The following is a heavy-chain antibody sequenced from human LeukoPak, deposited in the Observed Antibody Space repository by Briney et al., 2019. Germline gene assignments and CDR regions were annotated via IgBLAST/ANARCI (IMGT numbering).Heavy chain of an antibody. CDR3: ARLGIAARRGDY. V-gene: IGHV4-34*01. Sequence: SETLSLTYAVYGGSFSGYYWSWIRQPPGKGLEWIGEINHSGSTNYNPSLKSRVTISVDTSKNQFSLKLSSVTAADTAVYYCARLGIAARRGDYWGQGTLVTVSS. D-gene: IGHD6-6*01. CDR2: INHSGST. J-gene: IGHJ4*02. CDR1: GGSFSGYY.